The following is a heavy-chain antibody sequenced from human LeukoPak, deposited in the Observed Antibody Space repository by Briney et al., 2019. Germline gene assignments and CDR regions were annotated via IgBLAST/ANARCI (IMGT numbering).Heavy chain of an antibody. CDR2: IYSTGST. V-gene: IGHV4-59*08. J-gene: IGHJ4*02. CDR3: ARHESAVGALFY. Sequence: SQTLSLTCTVSGGSISRYYWSWIRQPPGKGLEWVGYIYSTGSTNSNPSLKSRVTISIDTSRNQFSLRLTSVTAADTAVYYCARHESAVGALFYWGQGTLVTVSS. CDR1: GGSISRYY. D-gene: IGHD1-26*01.